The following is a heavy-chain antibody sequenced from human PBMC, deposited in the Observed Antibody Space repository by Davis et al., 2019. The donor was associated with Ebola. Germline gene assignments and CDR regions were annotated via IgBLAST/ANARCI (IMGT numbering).Heavy chain of an antibody. CDR3: ASITIWVYGMDV. V-gene: IGHV3-66*01. Sequence: GESLKISCAASGFTVSSNYMSWVRQAPGKGLEWVSIIYSGGSTYYAASVKGRFTISRDNSKNTLYLQMNSLRAEDTAVYYCASITIWVYGMDVWGQGTTVTVSS. D-gene: IGHD3-3*01. CDR1: GFTVSSNY. CDR2: IYSGGST. J-gene: IGHJ6*02.